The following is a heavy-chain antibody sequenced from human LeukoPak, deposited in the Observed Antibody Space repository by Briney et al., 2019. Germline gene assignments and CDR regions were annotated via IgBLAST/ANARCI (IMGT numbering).Heavy chain of an antibody. J-gene: IGHJ4*02. V-gene: IGHV1-2*02. CDR2: INPNSGGT. CDR1: GYRFSEYY. CDR3: ASLTDIVVVPAAHGGVYYFDY. D-gene: IGHD2-2*01. Sequence: ASVKVSCKTSGYRFSEYYIHWLRQAPGQGLEWMGWINPNSGGTNYAQKFQGRVTMTRDTSISTAYMELSRLRSDDTAVYYCASLTDIVVVPAAHGGVYYFDYWGQGTLVTVSS.